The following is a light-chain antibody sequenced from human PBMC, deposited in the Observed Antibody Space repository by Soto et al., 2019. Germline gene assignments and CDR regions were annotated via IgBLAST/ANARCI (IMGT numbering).Light chain of an antibody. Sequence: EIVMTQSPATLSLSPGETATLSCRASQSVHSNLAWFQQHPGQAPRLLIYGASTRATGIPARFSGSGSGTEFTLTISSLQSEDFAVYYCQQYNNWPLTFGGGTKVDIK. CDR3: QQYNNWPLT. V-gene: IGKV3-15*01. CDR2: GAS. J-gene: IGKJ4*01. CDR1: QSVHSN.